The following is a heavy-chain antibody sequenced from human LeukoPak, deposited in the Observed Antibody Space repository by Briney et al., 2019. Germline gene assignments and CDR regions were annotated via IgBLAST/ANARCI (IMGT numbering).Heavy chain of an antibody. Sequence: SETLSLTCTVSGDSINTYFWSWIRQPPGKGLEWIGYMYYSGSTSYSPSLKSRVTISADTSQNQFSLKLSSVTAADTAVYYCASRKLGNDYWGQGTLVTVSS. CDR3: ASRKLGNDY. V-gene: IGHV4-59*01. J-gene: IGHJ4*02. D-gene: IGHD7-27*01. CDR1: GDSINTYF. CDR2: MYYSGST.